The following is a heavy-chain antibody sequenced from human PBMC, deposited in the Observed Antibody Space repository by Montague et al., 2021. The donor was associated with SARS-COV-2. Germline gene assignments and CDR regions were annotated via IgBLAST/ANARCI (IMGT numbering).Heavy chain of an antibody. V-gene: IGHV4-34*01. CDR3: ARRGSGRSDLDY. Sequence: SETLSLTCAVSGGSFSGYYWSWIRQPPGKGLEWIGEINHSGTTKYPSRQSRVSMSVDKSWNHFSLRLPSVAAADTATYYCARRGSGRSDLDYWGQGTLVTVSS. CDR2: INHSGTT. J-gene: IGHJ4*02. D-gene: IGHD1-26*01. CDR1: GGSFSGYY.